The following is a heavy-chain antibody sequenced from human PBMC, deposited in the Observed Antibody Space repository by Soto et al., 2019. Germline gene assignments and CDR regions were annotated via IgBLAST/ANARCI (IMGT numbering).Heavy chain of an antibody. Sequence: HPGGSLRLSCAASGFTFSDHYMDWVRQAPGKGLEWVGRTRNKANSYTTEYAGSVKGRFTISRDDSKNSLYLQMNSLKTEDTAVYYCASRQLYTGSYYAFDIWGQGTMVTVSS. V-gene: IGHV3-72*01. CDR3: ASRQLYTGSYYAFDI. J-gene: IGHJ3*02. CDR2: TRNKANSYTT. CDR1: GFTFSDHY. D-gene: IGHD1-26*01.